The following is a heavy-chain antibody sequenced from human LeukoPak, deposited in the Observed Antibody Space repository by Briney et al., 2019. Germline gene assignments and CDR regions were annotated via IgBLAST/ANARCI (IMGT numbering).Heavy chain of an antibody. CDR2: IYGGGST. J-gene: IGHJ5*02. V-gene: IGHV3-66*01. CDR3: AGKNNVALTASLQYRFHP. Sequence: PGGSLRLSCAASGFTVSNKYMIWVRQAPGKGLEWVSVIYGGGSTYYADSVKGRFTISRDSSKNTLCLQMNSVRAADTAVYYCAGKNNVALTASLQYRFHPWGQGTLVTVSS. CDR1: GFTVSNKY. D-gene: IGHD2-21*02.